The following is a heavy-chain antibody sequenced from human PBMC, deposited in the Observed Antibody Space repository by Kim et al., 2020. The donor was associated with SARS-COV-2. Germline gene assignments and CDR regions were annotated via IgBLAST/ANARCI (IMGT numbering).Heavy chain of an antibody. D-gene: IGHD6-19*01. J-gene: IGHJ4*02. V-gene: IGHV3-30*01. CDR3: ARDPPAVALYYFDY. Sequence: ADSVKGRFTISRDNSKNTLYLQMNSLRAEDTAVYYCARDPPAVALYYFDYWGQGTLVTVSS.